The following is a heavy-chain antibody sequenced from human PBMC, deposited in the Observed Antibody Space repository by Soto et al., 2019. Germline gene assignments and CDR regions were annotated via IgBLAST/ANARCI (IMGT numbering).Heavy chain of an antibody. J-gene: IGHJ4*02. CDR1: GFTVSSNY. Sequence: GGSLRLSCAASGFTVSSNYMSWVRQAPGKGLEWVSVIYSGGSTYYADSVKGRFTISRDNSKNTLYLQMNSLRAEDTAVYYCARESAAVRGVISGGYFDYWGQGTLVTVSS. V-gene: IGHV3-53*01. CDR3: ARESAAVRGVISGGYFDY. CDR2: IYSGGST. D-gene: IGHD3-10*01.